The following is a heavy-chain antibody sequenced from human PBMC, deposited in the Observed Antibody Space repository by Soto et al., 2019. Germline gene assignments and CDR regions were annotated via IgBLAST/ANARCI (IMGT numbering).Heavy chain of an antibody. V-gene: IGHV1-8*01. D-gene: IGHD6-13*01. CDR1: GYTFTSYD. Sequence: QVQLVQSGGEVKKPGASVNVSCKASGYTFTSYDINWVRQATGQGREWMGWMNPNSGNTGYAQKFQGIVTMTRNTTISTAYMEVGSLRSEDTAVYYCARGGVFCIAAATNPFDYWGQGTLVTVSS. J-gene: IGHJ4*02. CDR3: ARGGVFCIAAATNPFDY. CDR2: MNPNSGNT.